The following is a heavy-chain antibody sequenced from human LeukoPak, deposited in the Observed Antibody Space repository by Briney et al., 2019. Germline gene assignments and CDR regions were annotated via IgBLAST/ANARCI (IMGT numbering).Heavy chain of an antibody. CDR1: GFTFSGFA. D-gene: IGHD6-6*01. CDR3: TSREYSSSSYSDY. Sequence: GGSLRLSCAASGFTFSGFAMHWVPPASGKGREWVVRIRSKANSYATAYAASVKGRFTISRDDSKNTAYLQMNSLKTEDTAVYYCTSREYSSSSYSDYWGQGTLVTVSS. CDR2: IRSKANSYAT. V-gene: IGHV3-73*01. J-gene: IGHJ4*02.